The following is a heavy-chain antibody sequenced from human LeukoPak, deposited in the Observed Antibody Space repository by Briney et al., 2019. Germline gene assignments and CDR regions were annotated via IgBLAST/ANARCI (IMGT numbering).Heavy chain of an antibody. CDR2: IKQDGSEK. CDR1: GFTFSSYW. Sequence: GGSLRLSCAASGFTFSSYWMSWVRQAPGKGLEWVANIKQDGSEKYYVDSVKGRFTISRDNAKNSLYLQMNSLRAEDTAVYYCASTRYRSSTSCYEVYFQHWGQGTLVTVSS. J-gene: IGHJ1*01. D-gene: IGHD2-2*01. V-gene: IGHV3-7*03. CDR3: ASTRYRSSTSCYEVYFQH.